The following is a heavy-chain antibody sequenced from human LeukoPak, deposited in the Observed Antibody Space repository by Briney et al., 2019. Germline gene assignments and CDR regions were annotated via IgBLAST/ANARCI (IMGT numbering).Heavy chain of an antibody. CDR2: INTYNGNT. J-gene: IGHJ3*02. CDR3: ATLTTVTTGRAFDI. D-gene: IGHD4-17*01. Sequence: ASVKVSCKASGYTFTINWVRQAPGQGLEWMGWINTYNGNTNYAQKLQGRVTMTTDTSTSTAYMELRSLRSDDTAVYYCATLTTVTTGRAFDIWGQGTMVTVSS. CDR1: GYTFT. V-gene: IGHV1-18*01.